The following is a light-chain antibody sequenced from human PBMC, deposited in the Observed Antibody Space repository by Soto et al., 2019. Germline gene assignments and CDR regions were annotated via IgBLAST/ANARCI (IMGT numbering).Light chain of an antibody. CDR2: GVS. CDR1: QSVTNNY. V-gene: IGKV3-20*01. CDR3: QQYSSLPHT. Sequence: ESVLTQSPGTLSLSPGERATLSCRATQSVTNNYFAWYQQKPGQSPRLLIYGVSSRATGIPDRFSGSGSGTDFTLTISRLEPEDSVVYYCQQYSSLPHTFGQGTKLEVK. J-gene: IGKJ2*01.